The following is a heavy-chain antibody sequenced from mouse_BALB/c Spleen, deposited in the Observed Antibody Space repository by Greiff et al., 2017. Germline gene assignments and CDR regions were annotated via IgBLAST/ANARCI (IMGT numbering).Heavy chain of an antibody. D-gene: IGHD1-1*01. Sequence: VQLQQSGAELVKPGASVKLSCTASGFNIKDTYMHWVKQRPEQGLEWIGRIDPANGNTKYDPKFQGKATITADTSSNTAYLQLSSLTSEDTAVYYCARWYYGSSYWFAYWGQGTLVTVSA. CDR1: GFNIKDTY. CDR2: IDPANGNT. J-gene: IGHJ3*01. V-gene: IGHV14-3*02. CDR3: ARWYYGSSYWFAY.